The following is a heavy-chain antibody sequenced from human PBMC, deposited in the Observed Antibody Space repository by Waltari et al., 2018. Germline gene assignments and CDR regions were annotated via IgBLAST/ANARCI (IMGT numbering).Heavy chain of an antibody. J-gene: IGHJ6*02. Sequence: EVQLLESGGGLVQPGGSLRLSCAASGFTFSSYAMSWVRQAPGKGLEWVSAISGSGGSTYYADPVKGRFTISRDNSKNTLYLQMNSLRAEDTAVYYCACPTVTTEYYYGMDVWGQGTTVTVSS. CDR3: ACPTVTTEYYYGMDV. D-gene: IGHD4-17*01. CDR2: ISGSGGST. CDR1: GFTFSSYA. V-gene: IGHV3-23*01.